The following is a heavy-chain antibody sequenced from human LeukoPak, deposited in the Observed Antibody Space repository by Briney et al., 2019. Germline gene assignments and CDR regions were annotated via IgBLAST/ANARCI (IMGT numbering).Heavy chain of an antibody. CDR3: AKVGLVGAEGGDY. CDR2: ISGSGDTT. J-gene: IGHJ4*02. D-gene: IGHD1-26*01. Sequence: GGSLRLSCAASGFTFSSYAMSWVRQAPGKGLEWVSAISGSGDTTYYADSVKGRFTISRDNSKHTLYLQMNSLRAEDTAVYYYAKVGLVGAEGGDYWGQGTLVTVSS. CDR1: GFTFSSYA. V-gene: IGHV3-23*01.